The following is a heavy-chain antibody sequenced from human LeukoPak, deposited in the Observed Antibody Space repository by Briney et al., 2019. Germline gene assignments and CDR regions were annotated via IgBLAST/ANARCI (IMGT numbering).Heavy chain of an antibody. D-gene: IGHD2-15*01. CDR2: IIPILGIA. J-gene: IGHJ5*02. V-gene: IGHV1-69*04. CDR3: ARDNSRGRRYCSGGSCQPMSWFDP. Sequence: SVKVSCKASGGTFSSYAISWVRQAPGQGLEWMGRIIPILGIANYAQKFQGRVTITADKSTSTAYMELSSLRSEDTAVYYCARDNSRGRRYCSGGSCQPMSWFDPWGQGTLVTVSS. CDR1: GGTFSSYA.